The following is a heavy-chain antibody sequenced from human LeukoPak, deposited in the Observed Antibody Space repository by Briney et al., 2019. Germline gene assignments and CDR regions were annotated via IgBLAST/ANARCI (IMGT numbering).Heavy chain of an antibody. Sequence: PGGSLRLSCAASGFTFDDYGMSWVRPAPGKGLEWVSGIKWKDGSTGYADSVKGRFTLSRDNAKNSLYLKMNSLRAEDTALYYCARDGSSWYSRLDYWGQGTLVTVSS. V-gene: IGHV3-20*04. CDR2: IKWKDGST. CDR1: GFTFDDYG. CDR3: ARDGSSWYSRLDY. J-gene: IGHJ4*02. D-gene: IGHD6-13*01.